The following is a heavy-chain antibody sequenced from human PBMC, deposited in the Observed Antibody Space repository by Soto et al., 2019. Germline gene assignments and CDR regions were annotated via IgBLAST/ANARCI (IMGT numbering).Heavy chain of an antibody. J-gene: IGHJ6*02. CDR2: ISAYTGTT. CDR1: GYSFGSYG. V-gene: IGHV1-18*01. Sequence: QVQLVQSGAEVRKPGASVKVSCKASGYSFGSYGITWVRQAPGQGLEWMGWISAYTGTTNYAQKFQGRVTKTTDTSTSTAYMEMRSLRSDDTAVYYCARTPGATFSLDVWGQGTTVTVSS. D-gene: IGHD3-10*01. CDR3: ARTPGATFSLDV.